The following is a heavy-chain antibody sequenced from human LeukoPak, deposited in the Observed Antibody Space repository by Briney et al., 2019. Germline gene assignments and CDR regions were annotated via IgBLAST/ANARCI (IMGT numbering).Heavy chain of an antibody. J-gene: IGHJ5*02. CDR3: ARGIVVPAAMGFDP. D-gene: IGHD2-2*01. V-gene: IGHV4-30-4*08. CDR1: GGSISSGDYY. CDR2: IYSSGST. Sequence: PSQTLSLTCTVSGGSISSGDYYWSWIRQPPGKGLEWIGYIYSSGSTYYHPSLKSRVTISVDTSKNQFSLKLSSVTAADTAVYYCARGIVVPAAMGFDPWGQGTLVTVSS.